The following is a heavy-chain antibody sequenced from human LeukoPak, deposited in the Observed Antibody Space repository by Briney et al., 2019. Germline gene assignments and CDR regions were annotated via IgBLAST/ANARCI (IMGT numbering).Heavy chain of an antibody. CDR2: IYSSGST. J-gene: IGHJ4*02. D-gene: IGHD4-17*01. V-gene: IGHV4-61*01. Sequence: SETLSLTCTVSGGSVSSGSHYWSWIRQPPGKGLEWIGYIYSSGSTNYNPSLKSRVTILGDTSKNQFSLKLSSVTAADTAVYYCARGGSLYGDYEIDYWGQGTLVTVSS. CDR3: ARGGSLYGDYEIDY. CDR1: GGSVSSGSHY.